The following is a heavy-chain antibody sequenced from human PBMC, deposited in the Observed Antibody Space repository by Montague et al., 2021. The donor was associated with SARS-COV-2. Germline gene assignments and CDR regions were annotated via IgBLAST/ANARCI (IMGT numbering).Heavy chain of an antibody. Sequence: SETLSLTCAVSGGSFSGYYWSWIRQPPGKGLEWIGEINQSGSTNYNPSLKSRVTISVDTSKNQFSLKLSSVTAADTAVYYCARGPRISMIVVVITDIWFDPWGQGTLVTVSS. CDR2: INQSGST. CDR3: ARGPRISMIVVVITDIWFDP. D-gene: IGHD3-22*01. CDR1: GGSFSGYY. V-gene: IGHV4-34*01. J-gene: IGHJ5*02.